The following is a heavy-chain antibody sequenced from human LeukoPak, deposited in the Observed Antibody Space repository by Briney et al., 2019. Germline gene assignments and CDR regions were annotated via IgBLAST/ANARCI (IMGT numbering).Heavy chain of an antibody. V-gene: IGHV3-23*01. J-gene: IGHJ4*02. Sequence: GGSLRLSCAVSGFTLTNHAVSWVRQAPGKGLEWVSIVVGTGGTYYADSVRGRFILSRGNSKNTVYLQMSSLRAEDAATYYCVKDYCRDGNCPLPSFDSWGQGILVTVSS. CDR3: VKDYCRDGNCPLPSFDS. D-gene: IGHD2-15*01. CDR1: GFTLTNHA. CDR2: VVGTGGT.